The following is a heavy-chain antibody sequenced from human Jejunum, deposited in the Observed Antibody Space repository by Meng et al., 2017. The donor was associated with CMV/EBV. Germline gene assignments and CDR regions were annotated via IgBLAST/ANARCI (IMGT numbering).Heavy chain of an antibody. V-gene: IGHV3-21*01. Sequence: SEFSFSTPNMNWDRQAPGQGLEWVASISTTSTYIYYADPVKGRFTISSAHATTSLYLQLHSLSVDDTAVYYCAPQMPWHYYYGMDLWGQGTTVTVSS. CDR2: ISTTSTYI. CDR1: EFSFSTPN. CDR3: APQMPWHYYYGMDL. J-gene: IGHJ6*02. D-gene: IGHD2-2*01.